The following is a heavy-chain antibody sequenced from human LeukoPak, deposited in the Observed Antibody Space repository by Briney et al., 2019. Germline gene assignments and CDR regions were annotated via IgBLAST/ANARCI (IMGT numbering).Heavy chain of an antibody. CDR1: GFTFRNYG. D-gene: IGHD3-22*01. V-gene: IGHV3-33*01. Sequence: GSLRLSCAASGFTFRNYGMHWVRPAPGKGLEWVAVIWYDGSNKYYADSVKGRFTISRDNSKNTLYLQMNSLRAEDAAVYYCARGNYDNSGSFDSWCQGTLVTVSS. J-gene: IGHJ4*02. CDR2: IWYDGSNK. CDR3: ARGNYDNSGSFDS.